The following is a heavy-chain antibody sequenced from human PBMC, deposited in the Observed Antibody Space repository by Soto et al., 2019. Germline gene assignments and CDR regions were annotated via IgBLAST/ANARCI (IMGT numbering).Heavy chain of an antibody. V-gene: IGHV6-1*01. Sequence: SQTLSLTCALSGDSVSSNSAAWNWIRQSPSRGLEWLGRTYYRSKWYNDYAVSVKSRITINPDTSKNQFSLQLNSVTPEDTAVYYCARGPAARGVWYFDLWGRGTLVTVSS. D-gene: IGHD6-6*01. CDR3: ARGPAARGVWYFDL. CDR2: TYYRSKWYN. J-gene: IGHJ2*01. CDR1: GDSVSSNSAA.